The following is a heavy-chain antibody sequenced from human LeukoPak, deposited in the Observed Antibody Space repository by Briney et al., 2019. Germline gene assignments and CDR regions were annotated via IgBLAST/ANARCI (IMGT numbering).Heavy chain of an antibody. J-gene: IGHJ4*02. CDR1: GFTFSSYE. D-gene: IGHD5-12*01. CDR2: ISSSGSTI. V-gene: IGHV3-48*03. Sequence: GGSLRLSCGASGFTFSSYEMNWVRQAPGKGLEWVSYISSSGSTIYYSDSVKGRFTISRDNAKNSLYLQMNSLRAEDTAVYYCARDNSGSDPEHWARWGQGTLVIVSS. CDR3: ARDNSGSDPEHWAR.